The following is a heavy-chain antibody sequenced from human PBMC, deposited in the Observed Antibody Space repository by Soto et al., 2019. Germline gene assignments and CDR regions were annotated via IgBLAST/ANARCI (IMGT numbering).Heavy chain of an antibody. D-gene: IGHD1-26*01. V-gene: IGHV1-18*01. J-gene: IGHJ3*02. CDR1: GYTFTSYY. Sequence: ASVTVSCKASGYTFTSYYISWVRQAPGQGLEWMGWISAYNGNTNYAQKLQGRVTITADESTSTAYMELSSLRSEDTAVYYCARVIVGATADDAFDIWGQGTMVTVSS. CDR3: ARVIVGATADDAFDI. CDR2: ISAYNGNT.